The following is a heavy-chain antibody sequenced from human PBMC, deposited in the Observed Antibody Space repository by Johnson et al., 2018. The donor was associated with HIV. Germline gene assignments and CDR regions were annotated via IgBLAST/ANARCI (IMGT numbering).Heavy chain of an antibody. Sequence: EVQLVESGGGLVQPGGSLRLSCAASGFTFSSYAMSWVRQAPGKGLEWVSAISGRGGSTYYADSVKGRFTISRDNSKNTLYLQNNNLRAEDTDVYYWAKDRGAPCCSSTSCYSKGAFDIWGQGTMVNVSS. V-gene: IGHV3-23*04. D-gene: IGHD2-2*01. J-gene: IGHJ3*02. CDR1: GFTFSSYA. CDR3: AKDRGAPCCSSTSCYSKGAFDI. CDR2: ISGRGGST.